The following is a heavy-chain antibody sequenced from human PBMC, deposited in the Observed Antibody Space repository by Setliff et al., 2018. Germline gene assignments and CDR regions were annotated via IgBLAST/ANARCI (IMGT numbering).Heavy chain of an antibody. CDR2: ISSSSSYI. Sequence: GGSLRLSCAASGFTFSSYSMNWARQAPGKGLEWVSSISSSSSYIYYADSVKGRFTISRDNAKNSLYLQMNSLRAEDTAVYYCARDLRAYSSGWYGMDAFDIWGQGTMVTVSS. CDR1: GFTFSSYS. CDR3: ARDLRAYSSGWYGMDAFDI. J-gene: IGHJ3*02. D-gene: IGHD6-19*01. V-gene: IGHV3-21*01.